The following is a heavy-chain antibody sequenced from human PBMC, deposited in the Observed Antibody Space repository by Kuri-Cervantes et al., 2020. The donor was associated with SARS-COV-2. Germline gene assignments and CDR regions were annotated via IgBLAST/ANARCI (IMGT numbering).Heavy chain of an antibody. Sequence: ESLKISCAASGFTFSSYSMNWVRQAPGKGLGWVSSISSSSSYIYYADSVKGRFTISRDNAKNSLYLQMNSLSAEDTAVYYCARSPYSSSLIDNWGQRTLVTVSS. D-gene: IGHD6-6*01. CDR2: ISSSSSYI. CDR3: ARSPYSSSLIDN. V-gene: IGHV3-21*01. CDR1: GFTFSSYS. J-gene: IGHJ4*02.